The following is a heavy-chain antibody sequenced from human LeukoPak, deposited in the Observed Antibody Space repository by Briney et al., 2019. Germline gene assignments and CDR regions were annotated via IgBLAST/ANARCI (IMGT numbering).Heavy chain of an antibody. CDR2: ISGSGDST. Sequence: GGSLRLSCAASGFTFSSYTMSWVRQAPGKGLGWVSAISGSGDSTYYADSVKGRFTISRDNSKNTLFLQMNSLRAEDTGVYYCARGVIAAAGFFDFWVEGALVTVSS. D-gene: IGHD6-13*01. CDR1: GFTFSSYT. V-gene: IGHV3-23*01. J-gene: IGHJ4*02. CDR3: ARGVIAAAGFFDF.